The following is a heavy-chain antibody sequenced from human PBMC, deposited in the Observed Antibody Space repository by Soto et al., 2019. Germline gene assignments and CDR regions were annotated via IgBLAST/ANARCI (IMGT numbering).Heavy chain of an antibody. CDR3: ARERRYSDSSPSAFDI. Sequence: QVQLVESGGGVVQPGTSLRLSCAASGFTFRSHGMHWVRQAPGKGLEWVAVIWYDGTVKYYTDSVKGRFTISRDNSKNTLYLQMNSLRAVDTAVYYCARERRYSDSSPSAFDIWGQGTRVTVSS. V-gene: IGHV3-33*01. CDR1: GFTFRSHG. CDR2: IWYDGTVK. D-gene: IGHD6-6*01. J-gene: IGHJ3*02.